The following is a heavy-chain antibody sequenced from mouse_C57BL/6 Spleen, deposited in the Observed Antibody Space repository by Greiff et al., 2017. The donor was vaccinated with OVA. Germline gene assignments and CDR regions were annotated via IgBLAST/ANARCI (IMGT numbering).Heavy chain of an antibody. Sequence: VQLQQSGAELVKPGASVKLSCTASGFNIKDYYMHWVKQRTEQGLEWIGRIAPEDGETKYAAKFQGKVTITADTTSNTAYLQLSSLTSEDTDVYYCARSLDDYAMDYWGQGTSVTVSS. CDR3: ARSLDDYAMDY. D-gene: IGHD2-3*01. CDR2: IAPEDGET. J-gene: IGHJ4*01. V-gene: IGHV14-2*01. CDR1: GFNIKDYY.